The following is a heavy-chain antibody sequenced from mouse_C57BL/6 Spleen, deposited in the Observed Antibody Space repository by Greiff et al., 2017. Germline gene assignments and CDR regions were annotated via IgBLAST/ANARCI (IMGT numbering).Heavy chain of an antibody. V-gene: IGHV5-4*03. CDR3: ARGGVSPFAY. Sequence: DVMLVESGGGLVKPGGSLKLSCAASGFTFSSYAMSWVRQTPEKRLEWVATISDGGSYTYYPDNVKGRFTISRDNAKNNLYLQMSHLKSEDTAMYYCARGGVSPFAYWGQGTLVTVSA. CDR2: ISDGGSYT. CDR1: GFTFSSYA. J-gene: IGHJ3*01.